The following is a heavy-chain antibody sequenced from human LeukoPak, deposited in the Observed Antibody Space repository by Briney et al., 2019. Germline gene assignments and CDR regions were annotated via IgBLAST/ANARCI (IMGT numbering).Heavy chain of an antibody. D-gene: IGHD4-17*01. CDR3: AKAPNGDFEIAWFDP. CDR2: ISGSGGNT. CDR1: GFTFSSYA. J-gene: IGHJ5*02. V-gene: IGHV3-23*01. Sequence: SGGSLTLSCAPSGFTFSSYAMSWVRHAPGKGLEWVSAISGSGGNTYYADSVKGRFTISRDNSKNTLYLQMNSLRAEDTAVYYCAKAPNGDFEIAWFDPWGQGTLVTDSS.